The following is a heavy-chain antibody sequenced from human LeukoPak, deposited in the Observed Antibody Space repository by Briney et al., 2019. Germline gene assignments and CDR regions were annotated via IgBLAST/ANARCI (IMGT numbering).Heavy chain of an antibody. CDR1: GFPFSTYW. J-gene: IGHJ4*02. CDR3: ARDFGVVIFDY. D-gene: IGHD3-3*01. Sequence: GGSLRLSCTASGFPFSTYWMSWVRQAPGKGLEWVANIKQDGSEKYYVDSVKGRFTISRDNAKNSLYLQMNSLGAEDTAVYYCARDFGVVIFDYWGQGTLVTVSS. V-gene: IGHV3-7*01. CDR2: IKQDGSEK.